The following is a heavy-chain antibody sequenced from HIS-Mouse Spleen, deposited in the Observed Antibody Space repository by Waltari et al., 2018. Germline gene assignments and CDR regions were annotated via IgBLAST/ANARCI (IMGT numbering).Heavy chain of an antibody. CDR1: GYTFTSYD. J-gene: IGHJ4*02. CDR3: ARGHDYSNYFDY. D-gene: IGHD4-4*01. CDR2: MKPNSGNT. V-gene: IGHV1-8*01. Sequence: QVQLVQSGAEVKKPGASVKVSCKASGYTFTSYDINWVRRATGQGLEWMGWMKPNSGNTGYDKTSQGRVTTTRNTSISNAYMELSSLRSEDTAVYYCARGHDYSNYFDYWGQGTLVTVSS.